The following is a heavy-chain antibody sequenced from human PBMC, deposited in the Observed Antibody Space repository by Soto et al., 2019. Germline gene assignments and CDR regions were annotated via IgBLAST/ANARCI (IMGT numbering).Heavy chain of an antibody. CDR1: GFTFSSYG. J-gene: IGHJ6*02. D-gene: IGHD3-10*01. CDR3: AKEVSRYGSGSRYYYYGMDV. Sequence: QVQLVESGGGVVQPGRSLRLSCAASGFTFSSYGMHWVRQAPGKGLEWVAVISYDGSNKYYADSVKGPFTISRDNSKNTLYLQMNSLRAEDTAVYYCAKEVSRYGSGSRYYYYGMDVWGQGTTVTVSS. V-gene: IGHV3-30*18. CDR2: ISYDGSNK.